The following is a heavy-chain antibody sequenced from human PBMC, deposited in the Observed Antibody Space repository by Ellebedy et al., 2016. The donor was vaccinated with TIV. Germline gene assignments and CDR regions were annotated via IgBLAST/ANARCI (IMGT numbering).Heavy chain of an antibody. CDR1: GFTFSSYT. D-gene: IGHD6-25*01. V-gene: IGHV3-23*01. Sequence: PGGSLRLSCAASGFTFSSYTISWVRQAPGKGLEWISGVIGSGWTTYYADSVKGRFTISRDNSKNTVYLQMNSLRVEYTAVYYCAKWGGYGDYWGQGTLVAVSS. CDR2: VIGSGWTT. CDR3: AKWGGYGDY. J-gene: IGHJ4*02.